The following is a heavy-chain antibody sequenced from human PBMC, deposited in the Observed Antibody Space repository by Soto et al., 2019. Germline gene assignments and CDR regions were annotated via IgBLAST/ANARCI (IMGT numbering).Heavy chain of an antibody. D-gene: IGHD4-17*01. J-gene: IGHJ3*02. CDR1: GYTFTSYG. V-gene: IGHV1-18*04. CDR3: ARGLGSTVNIRVRFYAFDI. CDR2: ISAYNGNT. Sequence: ASVKVSCKASGYTFTSYGISWVRQAPGQGLEWMGWISAYNGNTNYAQKPQGRVTMTTDTSTSTAYMELRSLRSDDTAVYYCARGLGSTVNIRVRFYAFDIWGQGTMVTV.